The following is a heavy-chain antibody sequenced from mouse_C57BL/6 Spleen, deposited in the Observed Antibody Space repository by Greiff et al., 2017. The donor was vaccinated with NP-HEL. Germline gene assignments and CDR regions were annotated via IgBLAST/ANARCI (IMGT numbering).Heavy chain of an antibody. CDR1: GYTFTSYW. V-gene: IGHV1-7*01. J-gene: IGHJ1*03. CDR3: ANYYGSSDGYFDV. CDR2: INPSSGYT. Sequence: VQLQQSGAELAKPGASVKLSCKASGYTFTSYWMHWVKQRPGQGLEWIGYINPSSGYTKYNQKFKDKATLTADKSSSTAYMQLSSLTYEDSAVYYCANYYGSSDGYFDVWGTGTTITVSS. D-gene: IGHD1-1*01.